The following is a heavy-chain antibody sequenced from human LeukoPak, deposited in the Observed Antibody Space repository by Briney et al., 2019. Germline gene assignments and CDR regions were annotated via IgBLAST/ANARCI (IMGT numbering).Heavy chain of an antibody. CDR1: GYTFTSYY. D-gene: IGHD4-23*01. CDR3: ARVGVVTQFDY. Sequence: ASVKVSCKASGYTFTSYYMHWVRQAPGQGLEWMGIINPSGGSTSYAQKFQGRVTMTRDRSTSTVYVELSSLRSEDTAVYYCARVGVVTQFDYWDQGTLVTVSS. J-gene: IGHJ4*02. CDR2: INPSGGST. V-gene: IGHV1-46*01.